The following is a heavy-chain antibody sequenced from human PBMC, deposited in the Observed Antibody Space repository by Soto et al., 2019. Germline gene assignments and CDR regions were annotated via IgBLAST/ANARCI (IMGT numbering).Heavy chain of an antibody. CDR2: IYNSGST. CDR3: ARDLSGAYFDY. CDR1: GGSISSGDYY. D-gene: IGHD5-12*01. V-gene: IGHV4-30-4*01. J-gene: IGHJ4*02. Sequence: PSETLSLTCTVSGGSISSGDYYWSWIRQPPGKGLEWIGYIYNSGSTYYNPSLKSRVIISLDTSKSQFSLKVSSVTAADTAVYYCARDLSGAYFDYWGQGALVTVSS.